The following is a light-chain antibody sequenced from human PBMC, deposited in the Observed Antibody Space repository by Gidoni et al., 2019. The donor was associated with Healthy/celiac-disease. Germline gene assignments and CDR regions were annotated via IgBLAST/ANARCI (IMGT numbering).Light chain of an antibody. CDR3: AAWDDSLSGRVV. CDR2: RNN. Sequence: QSVLPQPPSASGTPGQRVTISCSGSSSNIGSNYVYWYQQLPGTAPKLLIYRNNQRPSGVPDRFSGSKSGTSASLAISGLRSEDEADYYCAAWDDSLSGRVVFGGGTKLTVL. V-gene: IGLV1-47*01. J-gene: IGLJ2*01. CDR1: SSNIGSNY.